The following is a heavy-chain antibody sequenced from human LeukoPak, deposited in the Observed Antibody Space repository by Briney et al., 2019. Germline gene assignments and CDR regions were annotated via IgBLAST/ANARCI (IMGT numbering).Heavy chain of an antibody. D-gene: IGHD3-9*01. J-gene: IGHJ4*02. Sequence: GGSLRLSCAASGFTFSSYSMNWVRQAPGQGLEWVSSISSSSSYIYYADSVEGRFTISRDNAKNSLYLQMNSLRAEDTAVYYCAKVYNYDILTGPLDYWGQGTLVTVSS. CDR3: AKVYNYDILTGPLDY. V-gene: IGHV3-21*01. CDR1: GFTFSSYS. CDR2: ISSSSSYI.